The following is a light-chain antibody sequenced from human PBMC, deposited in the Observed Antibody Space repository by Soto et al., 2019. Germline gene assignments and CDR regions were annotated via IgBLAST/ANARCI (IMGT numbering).Light chain of an antibody. V-gene: IGLV2-23*01. J-gene: IGLJ1*01. CDR2: EAS. CDR3: CSYAGNYSPV. CDR1: SSDVANNNL. Sequence: QSVLTQPASVSGSPGQSITISCTGTSSDVANNNLVSWYQQHPGKAPKFVIYEASKRPSGVSNRFSGSTSGNTASLTISGLQAEDEADYYCCSYAGNYSPVFGTGTKLTVL.